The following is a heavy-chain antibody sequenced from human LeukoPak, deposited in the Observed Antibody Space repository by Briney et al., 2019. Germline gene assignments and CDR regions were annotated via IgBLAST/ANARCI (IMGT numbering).Heavy chain of an antibody. Sequence: PGGSLRLSCTASGFTSSDYGMHWVRQPPGKGLEWVAIIWYDGSNKKYEDSVKGRFTISRDNSKNTLYLQMNSLRAEDTAVYYCARGVDYYENSGTIDYWGQGTLVTVSS. J-gene: IGHJ4*02. V-gene: IGHV3-33*01. CDR1: GFTSSDYG. CDR3: ARGVDYYENSGTIDY. CDR2: IWYDGSNK. D-gene: IGHD3-22*01.